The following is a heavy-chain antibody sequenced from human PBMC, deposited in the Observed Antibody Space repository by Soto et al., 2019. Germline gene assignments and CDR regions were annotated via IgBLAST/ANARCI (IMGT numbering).Heavy chain of an antibody. J-gene: IGHJ6*02. D-gene: IGHD5-12*01. CDR3: ARLNRLAPVATYHYHSMDV. V-gene: IGHV4-61*08. Sequence: PSATLSLTCTVSCASVITDGYYWSWIRQPPGKGLEYIGYIYYIGSTDYNPSLKSRVTTSLDTSKNQFSLILRSVTAADTAVYYCARLNRLAPVATYHYHSMDVWSQGTTVTVSS. CDR2: IYYIGST. CDR1: CASVITDGYY.